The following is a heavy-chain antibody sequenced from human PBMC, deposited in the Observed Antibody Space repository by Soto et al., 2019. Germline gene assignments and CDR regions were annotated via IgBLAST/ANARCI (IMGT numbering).Heavy chain of an antibody. J-gene: IGHJ4*02. Sequence: PGGSLRLSCTASGVAFSQYGMSWVRQAPGKGLEWVSSIRSFDYRTNYADSVKGRFTISRDNSKSTLSLQMNSLRAEDTAVYYCAKDVESGWYEAFDYWGPGTLVTVSS. CDR2: IRSFDYRT. CDR1: GVAFSQYG. V-gene: IGHV3-23*01. CDR3: AKDVESGWYEAFDY. D-gene: IGHD6-19*01.